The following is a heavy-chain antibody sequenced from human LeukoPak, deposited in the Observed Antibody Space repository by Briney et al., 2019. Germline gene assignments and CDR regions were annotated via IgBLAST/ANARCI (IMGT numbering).Heavy chain of an antibody. Sequence: PSETLSLTCTVSGGSVSSSGSYWGWIRQPPGKGLEWIGTVFYSGRTYYNTSLTSRVTVSVDTSRNQFSPRLSSVTAADTALYHCARIQGTYYYGSASPPNWFDPWGQGTLVTVSS. V-gene: IGHV4-39*01. CDR2: VFYSGRT. CDR3: ARIQGTYYYGSASPPNWFDP. J-gene: IGHJ5*02. D-gene: IGHD3-10*01. CDR1: GGSVSSSGSY.